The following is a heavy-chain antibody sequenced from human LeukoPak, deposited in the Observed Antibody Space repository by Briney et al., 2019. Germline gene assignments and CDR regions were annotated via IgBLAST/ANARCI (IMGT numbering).Heavy chain of an antibody. V-gene: IGHV1-2*02. CDR2: INPNSGGT. CDR3: ARSLTMIVVVIAGY. J-gene: IGHJ4*02. CDR1: GYTFTGYY. Sequence: ASVKVSCKASGYTFTGYYMHGVRQAPGQGLEWMGWINPNSGGTNYAQKFQGRVTMTRDTSISTAYMELSRLRSDDTAVYYCARSLTMIVVVIAGYWGQGTLVTVSS. D-gene: IGHD3-22*01.